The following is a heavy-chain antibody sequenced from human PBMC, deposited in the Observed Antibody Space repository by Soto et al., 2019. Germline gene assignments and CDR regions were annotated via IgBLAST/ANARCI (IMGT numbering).Heavy chain of an antibody. CDR1: GFAFSGYA. D-gene: IGHD3-16*01. Sequence: RMVESGGNVVQPGRSLGLSCAVSGFAFSGYAMHWVRQAPGKGLEGVARISYDGSSQVYADSVKGRFTISRDNSERTLSLQMNSLRPEDTAVYYCARDQTYYDSRYGMDVWGQGTTVTVSS. V-gene: IGHV3-30*04. CDR2: ISYDGSSQ. J-gene: IGHJ6*02. CDR3: ARDQTYYDSRYGMDV.